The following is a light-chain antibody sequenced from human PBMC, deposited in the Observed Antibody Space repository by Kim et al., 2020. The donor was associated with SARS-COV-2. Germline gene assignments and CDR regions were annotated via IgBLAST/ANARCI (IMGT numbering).Light chain of an antibody. CDR2: AAS. V-gene: IGKV1-9*01. J-gene: IGKJ2*01. Sequence: SASVGDRVTITCRASQGISSYLAWYQQKPGKAPKLLIYAASTLQSGVPSRFSGSGSGTEFTLTINSLQPEDFATYYCQQLNSYTYTFGQGTKLEI. CDR1: QGISSY. CDR3: QQLNSYTYT.